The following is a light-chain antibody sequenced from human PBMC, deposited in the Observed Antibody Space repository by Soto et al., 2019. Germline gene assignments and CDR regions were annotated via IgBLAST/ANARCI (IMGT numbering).Light chain of an antibody. CDR2: GAS. J-gene: IGKJ5*01. Sequence: EIVLTQSPGTLYLSPGERATLSCRASQSVSSSYLAWYQQKPGQAPRLLIYGASSRATGIPDRFSGSESGTDFTLTISRLEPEDFAVYYCQQYGSSPPITFGQGTRLEIK. V-gene: IGKV3-20*01. CDR3: QQYGSSPPIT. CDR1: QSVSSSY.